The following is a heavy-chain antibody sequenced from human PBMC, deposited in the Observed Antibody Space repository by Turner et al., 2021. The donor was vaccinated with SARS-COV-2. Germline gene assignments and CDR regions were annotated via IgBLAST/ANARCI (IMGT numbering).Heavy chain of an antibody. V-gene: IGHV4-34*01. J-gene: IGHJ4*02. CDR2: INHSGTT. CDR1: GGSFSAYY. CDR3: ARGLGFGGILNYIDS. Sequence: QLQLQQLGAGLLKSSETLSLTCAVYGGSFSAYYWTWLRQSPGKGLEWIAEINHSGTTKCNPSLKSRVTISVDTSKNQFSLNLNSVTAADTAVYYCARGLGFGGILNYIDSWGQGNLVTVSS. D-gene: IGHD2-15*01.